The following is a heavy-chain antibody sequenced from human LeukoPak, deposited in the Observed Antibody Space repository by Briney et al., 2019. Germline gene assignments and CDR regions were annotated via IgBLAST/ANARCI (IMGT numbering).Heavy chain of an antibody. Sequence: SETLSLTCTVSGGSISSSSYYWGWIRQPPGKGLEWIGSIYYSGSTYYNPSLKSRVTISVDTSKNQFSLKLSSVTAADTAVYYCAREVGVSGYSYYYMDVWGKGTTVTISS. V-gene: IGHV4-39*02. CDR2: IYYSGST. CDR1: GGSISSSSYY. J-gene: IGHJ6*03. D-gene: IGHD5-12*01. CDR3: AREVGVSGYSYYYMDV.